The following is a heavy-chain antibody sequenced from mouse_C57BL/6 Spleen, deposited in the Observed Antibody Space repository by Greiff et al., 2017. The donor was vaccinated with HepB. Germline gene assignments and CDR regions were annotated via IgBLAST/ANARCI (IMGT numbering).Heavy chain of an antibody. CDR1: GFSLTSYG. CDR3: AKEQEDVVYGSSSAWFAY. D-gene: IGHD1-1*01. CDR2: IWGDGST. V-gene: IGHV2-3*01. Sequence: QVQLKESGPGLVAPSQSLSITCTVSGFSLTSYGVSWVRQPPGKGLEWLGVIWGDGSTNYHSALISRLSISKDHSKSQVFLKMNSLQTDDTATYYCAKEQEDVVYGSSSAWFAYWGQGTLVTVSA. J-gene: IGHJ3*01.